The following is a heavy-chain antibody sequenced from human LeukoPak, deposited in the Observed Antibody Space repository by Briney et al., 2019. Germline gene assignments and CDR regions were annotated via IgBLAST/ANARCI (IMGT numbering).Heavy chain of an antibody. J-gene: IGHJ5*02. Sequence: SETLSLTCTVSGGSISSSSYYWGWLRQPPGKGLEWLGSIYYSGSTYYNPSLKSRVTRSVDTSKNQFSLKLSSVTAADTAVYYCARHSGSSGYFLGRGFDPWGQGTLVTVSS. V-gene: IGHV4-39*01. CDR1: GGSISSSSYY. CDR3: ARHSGSSGYFLGRGFDP. CDR2: IYYSGST. D-gene: IGHD3-22*01.